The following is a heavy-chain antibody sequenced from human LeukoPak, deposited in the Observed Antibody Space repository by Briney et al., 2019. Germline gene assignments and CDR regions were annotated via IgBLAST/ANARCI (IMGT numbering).Heavy chain of an antibody. V-gene: IGHV4-38-2*02. CDR2: IYHSGST. D-gene: IGHD3-16*02. Sequence: SETLSLTCTVSGYSISSGYYWGWIRQPPGEGLEWIGSIYHSGSTYYNPSLKSRVTISVDTSKNQFSLKLSSVTAADTAVYYCARGRGDYVWGSYRYYDYWGQGTLVTVSS. J-gene: IGHJ4*02. CDR1: GYSISSGYY. CDR3: ARGRGDYVWGSYRYYDY.